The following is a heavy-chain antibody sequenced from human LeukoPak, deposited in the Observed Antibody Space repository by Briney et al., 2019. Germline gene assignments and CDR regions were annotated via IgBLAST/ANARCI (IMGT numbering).Heavy chain of an antibody. Sequence: SGPTLVNPTQTLTLTCTFSGFSLNTRGVGVGWIRQPPGRALEWLALIYWDDDRRYSPSLKSRLTITKDTSKNQVVLTMTNMDPVDTATYFCAHRKNYYDSSVFDNWGQGTLVTVSS. J-gene: IGHJ4*02. CDR2: IYWDDDR. D-gene: IGHD3-22*01. CDR1: GFSLNTRGVG. CDR3: AHRKNYYDSSVFDN. V-gene: IGHV2-5*02.